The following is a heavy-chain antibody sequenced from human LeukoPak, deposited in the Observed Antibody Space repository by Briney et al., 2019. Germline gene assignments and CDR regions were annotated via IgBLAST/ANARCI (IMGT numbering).Heavy chain of an antibody. CDR3: ARGCGGDCYSDDAFDI. Sequence: PSETLSLTCTVSGGSISSYYWSWIRQPAGEGLEWIGRIYTSGSTNYNPSLKSRVTMSVDTSKNQISLKLSSVTAADTAVYYCARGCGGDCYSDDAFDIWGQGTMVTVSS. CDR1: GGSISSYY. D-gene: IGHD2-21*02. J-gene: IGHJ3*02. CDR2: IYTSGST. V-gene: IGHV4-4*07.